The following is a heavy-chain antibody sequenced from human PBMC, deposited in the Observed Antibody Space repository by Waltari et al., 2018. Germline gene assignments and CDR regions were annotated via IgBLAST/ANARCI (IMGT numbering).Heavy chain of an antibody. CDR1: GFTFSSYA. V-gene: IGHV3-23*01. CDR3: AKVGLSYWAEYLQH. Sequence: EVQLLESGGGLVQPGGSLRLSCVASGFTFSSYAMAWVRQAPGKGLEWVSTISGNFGSTYYADSVKGRFTTSRDKSKNTLSLQMNSLRPEDTAIYYCAKVGLSYWAEYLQHWGQGTLVTVSS. D-gene: IGHD3-10*01. J-gene: IGHJ1*01. CDR2: ISGNFGST.